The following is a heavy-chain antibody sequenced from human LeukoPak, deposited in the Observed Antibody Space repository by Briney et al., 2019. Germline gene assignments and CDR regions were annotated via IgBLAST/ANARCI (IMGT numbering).Heavy chain of an antibody. J-gene: IGHJ4*02. CDR2: ISYDGSNK. CDR1: GFTFSSYA. Sequence: GRSLRLSCAASGFTFSSYAMHWVRQAPGKGLGWVAVISYDGSNKYYADSVKGRFTISRDNSKNSLYLQMNSLRAEDTAVYYCARASSSGWPEFDYWGQGTLVTVSS. V-gene: IGHV3-30-3*01. CDR3: ARASSSGWPEFDY. D-gene: IGHD6-19*01.